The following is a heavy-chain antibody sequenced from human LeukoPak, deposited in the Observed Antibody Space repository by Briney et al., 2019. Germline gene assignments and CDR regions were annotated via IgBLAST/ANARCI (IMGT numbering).Heavy chain of an antibody. D-gene: IGHD3-9*01. V-gene: IGHV3-74*01. CDR2: INSDGINT. CDR3: ARGSRPVYNLLTGKRYFDY. CDR1: GFTFSNYW. J-gene: IGHJ4*02. Sequence: GGSLRLSCAASGFTFSNYWMHWVRQAPGKGLVWVSRINSDGINTSYADSVKGRFTISRDNAKNTLNLQMNSLRAEDTAVYYCARGSRPVYNLLTGKRYFDYWGQGTLLTVSS.